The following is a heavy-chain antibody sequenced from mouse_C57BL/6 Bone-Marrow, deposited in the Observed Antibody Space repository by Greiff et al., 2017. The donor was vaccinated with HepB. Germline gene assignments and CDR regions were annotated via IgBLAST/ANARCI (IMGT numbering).Heavy chain of an antibody. V-gene: IGHV5-17*01. Sequence: EVMLVESGGGLVKPGGSLKLSCAASGFTFSDYGMHWVRRAPEKGLEWVAYISSGSSTIDYADTVKGRFTISRDNAKNTLFLQMTSLRSEDTAMYYCARDIQDYYAMDYWGQGTSVTVSS. CDR2: ISSGSSTI. CDR3: ARDIQDYYAMDY. J-gene: IGHJ4*01. CDR1: GFTFSDYG.